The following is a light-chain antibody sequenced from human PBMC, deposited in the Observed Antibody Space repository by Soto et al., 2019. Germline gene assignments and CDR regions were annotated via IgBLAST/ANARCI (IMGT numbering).Light chain of an antibody. CDR1: QSVHNNY. Sequence: DIVLTQSPDTLSLAPGERVTLSCRAIQSVHNNYLAWFQQKLGQPPRLLIYGASIRATAIPDRFSGSGSGTDFTLTISRLEPEDFAVYYCQQYGTSPITFGQGTRLEIK. CDR3: QQYGTSPIT. V-gene: IGKV3-20*01. J-gene: IGKJ5*01. CDR2: GAS.